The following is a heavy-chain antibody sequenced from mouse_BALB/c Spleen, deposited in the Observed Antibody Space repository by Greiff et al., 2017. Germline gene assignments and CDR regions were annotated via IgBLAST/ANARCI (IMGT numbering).Heavy chain of an antibody. CDR3: ARSETYYDYDDYAMDY. CDR1: GFTFSSFG. J-gene: IGHJ4*01. Sequence: EVQRVESGGGLVQPGGSRKLSCAASGFTFSSFGMHWVRRAPEKGLEWVAYISSGSSTIYYADTVKGRFTISRDNPKNTLFLQMTSLRSEDTAMYYCARSETYYDYDDYAMDYWGQGTSVTVSS. D-gene: IGHD2-4*01. V-gene: IGHV5-17*02. CDR2: ISSGSSTI.